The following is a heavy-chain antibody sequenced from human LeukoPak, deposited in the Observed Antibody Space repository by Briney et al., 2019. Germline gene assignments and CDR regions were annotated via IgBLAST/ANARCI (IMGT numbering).Heavy chain of an antibody. CDR1: GYTFTNYG. CDR3: AGEDGYNHNPFDY. D-gene: IGHD5-24*01. V-gene: IGHV1-18*01. Sequence: ASVKVSCKASGYTFTNYGISWVRQAPGQGLEWMGWISGYNGNTKYAQKFQGRVTMTTDTSTSTAYMELSSLRSEDTAVYYCAGEDGYNHNPFDYWGQGTLVTVSS. J-gene: IGHJ4*02. CDR2: ISGYNGNT.